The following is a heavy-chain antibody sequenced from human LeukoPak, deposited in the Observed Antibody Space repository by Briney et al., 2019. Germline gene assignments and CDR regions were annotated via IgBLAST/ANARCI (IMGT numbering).Heavy chain of an antibody. CDR1: GFTFSTHW. CDR2: IKPDGSEK. D-gene: IGHD2-2*01. V-gene: IGHV3-7*03. Sequence: PGGSLRLSCAASGFTFSTHWMSWVRQAPGKGLEWVANIKPDGSEKYYVDPAKGRFTISRDNAKNSLYLQMNSLRAEDTAVYYCARIPAVIDYFDYWGQGALVTVS. CDR3: ARIPAVIDYFDY. J-gene: IGHJ4*02.